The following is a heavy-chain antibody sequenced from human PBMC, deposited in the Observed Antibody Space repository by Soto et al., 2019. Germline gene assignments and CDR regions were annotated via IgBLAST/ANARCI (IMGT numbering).Heavy chain of an antibody. V-gene: IGHV1-2*04. D-gene: IGHD3-16*01. CDR2: INPNSGGT. CDR1: GYTLTELS. J-gene: IGHJ4*02. Sequence: ASVKVSCKVSGYTLTELSMHWVRQAPGKGLEWMGWINPNSGGTNYAQKFQGWVTMTRDTSISTAYMELSRLRSDDTAVYYCARDRGEQLDYFDYWGQGTLVTVSS. CDR3: ARDRGEQLDYFDY.